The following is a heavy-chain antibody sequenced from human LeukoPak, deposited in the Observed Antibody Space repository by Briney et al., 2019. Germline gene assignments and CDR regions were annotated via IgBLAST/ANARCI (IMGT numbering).Heavy chain of an antibody. V-gene: IGHV3-43*02. Sequence: AGGSLRLSCAASGFTFSTYWMHWVRQAAGKGLEWVSFISGDGSTNYADSVKGRFTISRDNSKNSLYLQMNSLRTEDTALYYCTKDYSSNWNGNYFDYWGQGTLVTVSS. CDR2: ISGDGST. CDR3: TKDYSSNWNGNYFDY. D-gene: IGHD6-13*01. J-gene: IGHJ4*02. CDR1: GFTFSTYW.